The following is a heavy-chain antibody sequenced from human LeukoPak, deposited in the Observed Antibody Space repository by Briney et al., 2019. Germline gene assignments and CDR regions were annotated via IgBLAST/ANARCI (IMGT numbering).Heavy chain of an antibody. V-gene: IGHV1-69*13. CDR3: ASRLGYCSGGSCYHPFDY. CDR2: IIPIFGTA. Sequence: SVKVSCKASGGTFSSYAISWVRQAPGQGPEWMGGIIPIFGTANYAQKFQGRVTITADESTSTAYMELSSLRSEDTAAYYCASRLGYCSGGSCYHPFDYWGQGTLVTVSS. D-gene: IGHD2-15*01. J-gene: IGHJ4*02. CDR1: GGTFSSYA.